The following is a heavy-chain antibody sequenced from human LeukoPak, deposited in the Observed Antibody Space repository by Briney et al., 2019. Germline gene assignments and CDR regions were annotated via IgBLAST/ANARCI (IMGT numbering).Heavy chain of an antibody. CDR1: GFTFSNAW. J-gene: IGHJ4*02. Sequence: PGGSLRLSCAASGFTFSNAWMTWVRQAPGKGLEWVGRIKSKTDGGTTEYAAPVNGRFTISRDDSKNTLYLQMNSLKTEDTGFYYCNHAPIHWGQGTVVTVSS. CDR3: NHAPIH. CDR2: IKSKTDGGTT. V-gene: IGHV3-15*01. D-gene: IGHD2-2*01.